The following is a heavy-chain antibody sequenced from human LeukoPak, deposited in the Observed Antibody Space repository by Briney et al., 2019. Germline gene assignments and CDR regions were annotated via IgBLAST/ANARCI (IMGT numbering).Heavy chain of an antibody. V-gene: IGHV4-34*01. J-gene: IGHJ4*02. CDR1: GGSFSGYY. Sequence: PSETLSLTCAVYGGSFSGYYWSWIRQPPGKGLEWIGEINHSGSTNYNPSLKSRVTISVDTSKNQFSLKLSSVTAADTAVYYCARERLYSIAALIFDYWGQGTLVTVSS. CDR2: INHSGST. CDR3: ARERLYSIAALIFDY. D-gene: IGHD6-6*01.